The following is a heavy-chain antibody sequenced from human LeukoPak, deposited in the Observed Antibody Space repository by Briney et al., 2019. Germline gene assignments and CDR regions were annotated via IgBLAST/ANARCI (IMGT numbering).Heavy chain of an antibody. Sequence: GGSLRLSCAASGFTFSSYAMHWVRQAPGKGLEWVAVISYDGSNKYYADSVKGRFTISRDNSKNTLYLRMNSLRAEDTAVYYCARGHYYDSSGYLLSPWGQGTLVTVSS. CDR1: GFTFSSYA. CDR2: ISYDGSNK. D-gene: IGHD3-22*01. V-gene: IGHV3-30-3*01. J-gene: IGHJ5*02. CDR3: ARGHYYDSSGYLLSP.